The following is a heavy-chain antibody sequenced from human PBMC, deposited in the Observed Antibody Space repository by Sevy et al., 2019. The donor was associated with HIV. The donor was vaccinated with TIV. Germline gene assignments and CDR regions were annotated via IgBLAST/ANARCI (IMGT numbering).Heavy chain of an antibody. V-gene: IGHV4-61*01. Sequence: SETLSLTCTVSGVSVTSGNSYWSWIRQPPGKGLEWIGYIFYNGNTNYNPSLESRVIMSVDTSNSQFSLSLNSVTAADTAVYYCARGLNYYVSGSFDYWGLGTLVTVSS. CDR3: ARGLNYYVSGSFDY. J-gene: IGHJ4*02. CDR1: GVSVTSGNSY. D-gene: IGHD3-10*01. CDR2: IFYNGNT.